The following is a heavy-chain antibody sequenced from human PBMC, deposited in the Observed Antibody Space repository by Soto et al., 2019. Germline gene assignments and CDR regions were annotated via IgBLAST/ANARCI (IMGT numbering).Heavy chain of an antibody. CDR2: IYYSGST. Sequence: QVQLQESGPGLVKPSQTLSLTCTVSGGSISSGDYYWSWIRQPPGKGLEWIGYIYYSGSTYYNPSLKSRVTISVDTSKNQFSLNLSSVTAADTAVYYCARDHYVYDILTGYGYYYGMDVWGQGTTVTVAS. J-gene: IGHJ6*02. CDR1: GGSISSGDYY. CDR3: ARDHYVYDILTGYGYYYGMDV. D-gene: IGHD3-9*01. V-gene: IGHV4-30-4*01.